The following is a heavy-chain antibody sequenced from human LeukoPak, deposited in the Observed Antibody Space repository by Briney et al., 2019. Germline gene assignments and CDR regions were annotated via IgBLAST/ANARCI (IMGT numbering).Heavy chain of an antibody. CDR3: ARHVRGAAAGLYFDY. Sequence: GESLKISCKGSGYSFTSYWIGWVRQMPGKGLEWMGIIYPGDSDTRYSPSFQGQVTISADKSISTAYLQWSSLKASDTAMYYCARHVRGAAAGLYFDYWGQGTLVTVSS. CDR1: GYSFTSYW. J-gene: IGHJ4*02. V-gene: IGHV5-51*01. D-gene: IGHD6-13*01. CDR2: IYPGDSDT.